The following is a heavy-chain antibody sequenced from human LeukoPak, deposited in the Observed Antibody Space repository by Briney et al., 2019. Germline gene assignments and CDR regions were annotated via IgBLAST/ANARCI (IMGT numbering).Heavy chain of an antibody. D-gene: IGHD5-24*01. Sequence: GSLRLSCAASGFTFSSYGMSWVRQPPGKGLEWIGSIYYSGSTYYNPSLKSRGTISVDTSKNQFSLKLSSVTAADAGVYYCASERPGYNYSDIWGQGTRVTVSS. V-gene: IGHV4-39*07. CDR2: IYYSGST. CDR1: GFTFSSYG. J-gene: IGHJ3*02. CDR3: ASERPGYNYSDI.